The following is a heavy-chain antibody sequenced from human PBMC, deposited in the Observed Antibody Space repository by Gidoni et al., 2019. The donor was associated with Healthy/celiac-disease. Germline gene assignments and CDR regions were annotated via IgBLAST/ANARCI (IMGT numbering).Heavy chain of an antibody. CDR1: GCTVSSNY. CDR3: TRDRRRYFYYGMDV. V-gene: IGHV3-53*01. CDR2: IYSGGST. J-gene: IGHJ6*02. Sequence: EVQLVESGGGLIQPGGSLRLSCAASGCTVSSNYMSWVRQAPGKGLEWVSVIYSGGSTYYADSVKGRFTISRDNSKNTLYLQMNSLRAEDTAVYYCTRDRRRYFYYGMDVWGQGTTVTVSS.